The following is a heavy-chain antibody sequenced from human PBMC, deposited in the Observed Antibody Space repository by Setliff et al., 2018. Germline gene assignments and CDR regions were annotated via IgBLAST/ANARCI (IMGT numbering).Heavy chain of an antibody. J-gene: IGHJ4*02. Sequence: GASVKVSCKASGGTFSSYAISWVRQAPGQGLEWMGWINPNSGGTNPAQKFQGRVTMTRDTSISTAYMELSSLRSDDTAVYYCAREVLSTVVAWDYWGQGTLVTVSS. CDR2: INPNSGGT. V-gene: IGHV1-2*02. CDR1: GGTFSSYA. D-gene: IGHD4-17*01. CDR3: AREVLSTVVAWDY.